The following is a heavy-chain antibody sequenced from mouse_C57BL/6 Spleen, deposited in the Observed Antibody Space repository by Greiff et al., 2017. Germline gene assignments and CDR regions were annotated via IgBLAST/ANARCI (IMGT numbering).Heavy chain of an antibody. CDR3: ARSNYDY. V-gene: IGHV1-7*01. CDR2: INPSSGYT. Sequence: QVQLPLSGAELAAPGASEKLFCKASVYTFTSYWMHWVKQRPGQGMEWNGDINPSSGYTKYNQKFKDKATLTADISSSTAYMQLSSLTYEDSAVYYCARSNYDYWGQGTTLTVSS. D-gene: IGHD2-5*01. CDR1: VYTFTSYW. J-gene: IGHJ2*01.